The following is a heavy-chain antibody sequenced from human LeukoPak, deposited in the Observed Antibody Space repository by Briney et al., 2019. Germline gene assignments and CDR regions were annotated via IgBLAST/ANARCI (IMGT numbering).Heavy chain of an antibody. D-gene: IGHD2-8*01. J-gene: IGHJ4*02. CDR3: ARDAVGVSSWVAH. CDR2: IDPGDSVT. CDR1: GDSLTSYL. Sequence: GQSLPIPCQGFGDSLTSYLIISVRQMPGKGLEWMGRIDPGDSVTKYSPSFQGHVTISTDKSINTVFLHWSGLEASDTAMYYCARDAVGVSSWVAHWGQGTLVTVSS. V-gene: IGHV5-10-1*01.